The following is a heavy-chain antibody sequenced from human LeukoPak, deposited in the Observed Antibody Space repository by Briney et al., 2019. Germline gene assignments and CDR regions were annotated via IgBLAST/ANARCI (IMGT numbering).Heavy chain of an antibody. CDR2: IYHSGST. D-gene: IGHD3-22*01. CDR1: GYSISSGYY. V-gene: IGHV4-38-2*02. CDR3: ARRGFGGYYN. J-gene: IGHJ4*02. Sequence: SETLSLTCTVSGYSISSGYYWGWIRQPPGKGLEWIGSIYHSGSTYYNPSLKSRVTISVDTSKNQFSLKLSSVTAADTAVYYCARRGFGGYYNWGQGTLVTVSS.